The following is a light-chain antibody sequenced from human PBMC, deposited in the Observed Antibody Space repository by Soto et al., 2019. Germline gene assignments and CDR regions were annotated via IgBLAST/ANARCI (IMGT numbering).Light chain of an antibody. J-gene: IGLJ1*01. CDR1: SSDVGGYNY. V-gene: IGLV2-8*01. CDR2: EVS. Sequence: QSALTQPPSASGSPGQSVTISCTGTSSDVGGYNYVSWYQQHPGKAPKLMISEVSKRPSGVPDRFSGSKSGNTASLTVSGLQAEDEADYYCTSYAGSNNLVVFGTGTKVTVL. CDR3: TSYAGSNNLVV.